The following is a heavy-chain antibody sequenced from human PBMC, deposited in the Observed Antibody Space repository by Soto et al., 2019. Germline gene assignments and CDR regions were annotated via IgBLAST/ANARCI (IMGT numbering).Heavy chain of an antibody. CDR2: ISYDGSNK. D-gene: IGHD3-3*01. Sequence: GGSLRLSCAASGFTFSSYGMHWVCQAPGKGLEWVAVISYDGSNKYYADSVKGRFTISRDNSKNTLYLQMNSLRAEDTAVYYCAKVSECYDFWSGPDYWGQGTLVTVSS. CDR3: AKVSECYDFWSGPDY. CDR1: GFTFSSYG. J-gene: IGHJ4*02. V-gene: IGHV3-30*18.